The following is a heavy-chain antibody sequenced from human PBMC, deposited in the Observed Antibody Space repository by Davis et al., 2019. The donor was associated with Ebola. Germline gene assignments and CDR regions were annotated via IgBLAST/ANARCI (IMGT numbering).Heavy chain of an antibody. Sequence: SVKVSCKASGGTFSSYAISWVRQAPGQGLEWMGGIIPIFGTANYAQKFQGRVTITADESTSTAYMELSSLRSEDTAVYYCAGSDTLAIPSSSWYSDVIWFDPWGQGTLVTVSS. CDR1: GGTFSSYA. D-gene: IGHD6-13*01. V-gene: IGHV1-69*13. J-gene: IGHJ5*02. CDR2: IIPIFGTA. CDR3: AGSDTLAIPSSSWYSDVIWFDP.